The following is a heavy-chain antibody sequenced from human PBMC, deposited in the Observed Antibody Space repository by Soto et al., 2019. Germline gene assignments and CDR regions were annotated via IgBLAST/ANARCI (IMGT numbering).Heavy chain of an antibody. CDR1: GFSFNTYD. CDR3: ARSLFMVAPDNEPFDY. D-gene: IGHD5-12*01. CDR2: ISYDANRK. V-gene: IGHV3-30*03. J-gene: IGHJ4*02. Sequence: PGGSLRLSCAASGFSFNTYDMHWVRQAPDKGLEWVAVISYDANRKYYADSLKGRFTISRDNSKNTLYLQMNSLRPEDTAMYFCARSLFMVAPDNEPFDYWGQGTLVTVSS.